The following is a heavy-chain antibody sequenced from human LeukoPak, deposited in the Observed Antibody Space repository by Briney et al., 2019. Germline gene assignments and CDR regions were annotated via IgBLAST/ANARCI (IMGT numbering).Heavy chain of an antibody. J-gene: IGHJ4*02. CDR3: ATPPPYYGDYDWFAY. Sequence: ASVKVSFKASGGTFSSYAISWVRQAPGQGLEWMGGIIPIFGTANYAQKFQGRVTITTDESTSTAYMELSSLRSEDTAVYYCATPPPYYGDYDWFAYWGQGTLVTLSS. CDR2: IIPIFGTA. D-gene: IGHD4-17*01. V-gene: IGHV1-69*05. CDR1: GGTFSSYA.